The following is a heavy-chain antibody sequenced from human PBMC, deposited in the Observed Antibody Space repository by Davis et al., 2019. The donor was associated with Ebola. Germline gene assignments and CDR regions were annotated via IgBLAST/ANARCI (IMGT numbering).Heavy chain of an antibody. CDR2: IIPIFGTA. CDR1: GGTFSSYA. Sequence: AASVKVSCKASGGTFSSYAISWVRQAPGQGLEWMGGIIPIFGTANYAQKLQGRVAMTTDTSTSTAYMELRSLRSDDTAVYYCARSLRVGATRHWGQGTLVTLSS. CDR3: ARSLRVGATRH. V-gene: IGHV1-69*05. J-gene: IGHJ4*02. D-gene: IGHD1-26*01.